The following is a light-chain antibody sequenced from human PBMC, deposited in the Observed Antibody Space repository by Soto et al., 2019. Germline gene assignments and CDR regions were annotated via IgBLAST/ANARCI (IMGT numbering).Light chain of an antibody. V-gene: IGKV1-5*01. CDR2: DAS. CDR3: RQYNSYSWT. Sequence: DVQMTQSPSTLSASIGERITISCRANQSISNFLAWYQQKPGKAPKLLIYDASTLESGVPSRFSGSGSGTEFTLTISSLQPDDFATYFCRQYNSYSWTFGRGTKV. J-gene: IGKJ1*01. CDR1: QSISNF.